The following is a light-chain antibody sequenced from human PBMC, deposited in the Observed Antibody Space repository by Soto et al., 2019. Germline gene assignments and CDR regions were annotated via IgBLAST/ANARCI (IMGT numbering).Light chain of an antibody. CDR2: DAS. CDR3: QQYGSSPRT. J-gene: IGKJ1*01. CDR1: QDISNY. Sequence: DIQMTQSPSSLSASVGDRVTIICQASQDISNYLNWYQQKPGKAPKLLIYDASSRATGIPDRFTGSGSGTDFTLTISRLEPEDFAVYYCQQYGSSPRTFGQGTKVDIK. V-gene: IGKV1-33*01.